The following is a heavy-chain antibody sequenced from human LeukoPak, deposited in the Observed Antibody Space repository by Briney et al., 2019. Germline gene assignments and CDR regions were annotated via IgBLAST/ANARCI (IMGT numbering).Heavy chain of an antibody. CDR2: ISYDGSNK. CDR3: AKATGYLL. V-gene: IGHV3-30*04. D-gene: IGHD1-14*01. J-gene: IGHJ4*02. CDR1: GFTFSSYA. Sequence: GGSLILSCAASGFTFSSYAMHWVRQAPGKGLEWVAVISYDGSNKYYADSVKGRFTISRDNSKNTLYLQMNSLRAEDTAVYYCAKATGYLLWGQGTLVTVSS.